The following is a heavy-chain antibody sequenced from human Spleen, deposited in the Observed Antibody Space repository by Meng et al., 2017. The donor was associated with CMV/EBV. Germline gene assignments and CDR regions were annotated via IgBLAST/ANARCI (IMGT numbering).Heavy chain of an antibody. CDR3: VTYQCDSGWTEDS. J-gene: IGHJ4*02. CDR1: GGTFSSYA. D-gene: IGHD6-19*01. V-gene: IGHV1-69*10. CDR2: IIPILGLS. Sequence: SVKVSCKASGGTFSSYAISWVRQAPGQGLEWMGGIIPILGLSTYAQRFQGRVTITADKSTGTGYMEVPSLRFDDTAVYYCVTYQCDSGWTEDSWGQGTLVTVSS.